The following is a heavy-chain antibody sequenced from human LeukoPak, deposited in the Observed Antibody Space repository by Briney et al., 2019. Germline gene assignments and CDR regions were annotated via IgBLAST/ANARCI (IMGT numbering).Heavy chain of an antibody. D-gene: IGHD4-17*01. J-gene: IGHJ6*03. V-gene: IGHV4-59*01. CDR1: GGSISSYY. CDR2: IYYSGST. CDR3: AREGITVTTNYYYYYMDV. Sequence: PSETLSLTCTVSGGSISSYYWSWIRQPPGKGLEWIGYIYYSGSTNYNPSLKSRVTISVDTSKNQFSLKLSSVTAADTAVYYYAREGITVTTNYYYYYMDVWGKGTTVTVSS.